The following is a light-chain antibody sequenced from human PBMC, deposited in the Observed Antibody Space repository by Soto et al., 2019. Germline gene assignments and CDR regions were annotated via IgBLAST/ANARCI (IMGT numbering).Light chain of an antibody. V-gene: IGLV2-8*01. Sequence: QSALTQPPSASGSPGQSVTISCTGTSSDVGGYNYVSWYQQHPGKAPKLMIYEVYKRPSGVPDRFSGSKSGNTASLTVSGLQAEDEADYYCCSYAGSSTYVFGTGTKVTVL. CDR3: CSYAGSSTYV. CDR2: EVY. CDR1: SSDVGGYNY. J-gene: IGLJ1*01.